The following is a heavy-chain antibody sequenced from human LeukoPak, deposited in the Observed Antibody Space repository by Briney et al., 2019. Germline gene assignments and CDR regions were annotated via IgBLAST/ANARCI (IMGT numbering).Heavy chain of an antibody. CDR2: MNPNSGNT. J-gene: IGHJ6*03. V-gene: IGHV1-8*03. CDR1: GYTFTSYD. D-gene: IGHD3-22*01. CDR3: ARGRSGYRYYYYYYMDV. Sequence: ASVKVSCKASGYTFTSYDINWVRQATGQGLEWMGWMNPNSGNTGYAQKFQGRVTITRNTSISTAYTELSSLRSEDTAVYYCARGRSGYRYYYYYYMDVWGKGTTVTVSS.